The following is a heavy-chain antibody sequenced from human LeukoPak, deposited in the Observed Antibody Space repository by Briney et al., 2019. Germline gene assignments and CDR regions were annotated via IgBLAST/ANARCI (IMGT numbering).Heavy chain of an antibody. D-gene: IGHD3-10*01. CDR2: ISWNSGSI. J-gene: IGHJ6*02. CDR3: AKEGITMVRGVEVPYYGMDV. CDR1: GFTFGSYG. Sequence: GGSLRLSCAASGFTFGSYGMHWVRQAPGKGLEWVSGISWNSGSIGYADSVKGRFTISRDNAKNSLYLQMNSLRAEDTALYYCAKEGITMVRGVEVPYYGMDVWGQGTTVTVSS. V-gene: IGHV3-9*01.